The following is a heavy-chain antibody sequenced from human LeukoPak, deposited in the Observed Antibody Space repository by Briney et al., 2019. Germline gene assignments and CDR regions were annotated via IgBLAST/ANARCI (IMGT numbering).Heavy chain of an antibody. D-gene: IGHD1-26*01. Sequence: GGSLRLSCAASGFTFSNYGMHWVRQAPGKGLEWVAVISYDGNNQYYADSVKGRFTISRDNSKNTVSLQMNSLRVEDTAVYYCAKEFNSGFKDYWSQGTLVTVSS. CDR1: GFTFSNYG. CDR3: AKEFNSGFKDY. J-gene: IGHJ4*02. V-gene: IGHV3-30*18. CDR2: ISYDGNNQ.